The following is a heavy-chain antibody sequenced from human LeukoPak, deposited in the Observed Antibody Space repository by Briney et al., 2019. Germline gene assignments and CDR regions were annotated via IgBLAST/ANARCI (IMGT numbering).Heavy chain of an antibody. CDR2: IKEDGSEK. V-gene: IGHV3-7*01. J-gene: IGHJ4*02. D-gene: IGHD6-19*01. CDR3: ARVHYSSGWYIDY. Sequence: GGSLRLSCAASGFTFSSYWMSWVRQAPGKGLEWVANIKEDGSEKYYVDSVKGRFTISRGNAKNSLYLQMNSLRVEDTAAYYCARVHYSSGWYIDYWGQGTLVTVSS. CDR1: GFTFSSYW.